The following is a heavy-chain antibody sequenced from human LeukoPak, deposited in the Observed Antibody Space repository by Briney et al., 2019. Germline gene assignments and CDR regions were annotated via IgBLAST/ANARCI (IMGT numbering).Heavy chain of an antibody. Sequence: ASVKVSCKASGYTFTGYYMHWVRQAPGQGLEWMGWINPNSGGTNYAQKFQGRVTMTRDTSISTAYMELSRLRSDVTAVYYCARDPRYYGSGSYYFFDYWGQGTLVTVSS. J-gene: IGHJ4*02. CDR2: INPNSGGT. CDR1: GYTFTGYY. V-gene: IGHV1-2*02. CDR3: ARDPRYYGSGSYYFFDY. D-gene: IGHD3-10*01.